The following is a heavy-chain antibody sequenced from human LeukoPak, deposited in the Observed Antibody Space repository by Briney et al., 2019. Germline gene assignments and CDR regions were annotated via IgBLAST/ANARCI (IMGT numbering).Heavy chain of an antibody. CDR1: GFDIGAYE. J-gene: IGHJ4*02. D-gene: IGHD3-22*01. CDR2: FAGSDTTT. V-gene: IGHV3-48*03. CDR3: TTLGYHLDS. Sequence: GGSLRLSCAASGFDIGAYEINCVRQAPGKELEWVAYFAGSDTTTYYADSVKGRFTISRDNARNSLYLQMNSLRAEDTALYYCTTLGYHLDSWGQGTLVTVSS.